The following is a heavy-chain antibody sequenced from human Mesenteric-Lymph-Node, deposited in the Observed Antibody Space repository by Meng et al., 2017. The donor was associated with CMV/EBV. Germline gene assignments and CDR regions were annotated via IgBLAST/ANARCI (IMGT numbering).Heavy chain of an antibody. D-gene: IGHD3-16*01. CDR3: ARGGSTYYGY. V-gene: IGHV3-74*01. J-gene: IGHJ4*02. CDR1: GFTFSSYW. Sequence: GESLKISCAASGFTFSSYWMHWVHQAPGKGLVWVSRINSDGTSTSYADSVKGRFTISRDNAKNTLYLQMNSLTAEDTAVYYCARGGSTYYGYWGQGSLVTVSS. CDR2: INSDGTST.